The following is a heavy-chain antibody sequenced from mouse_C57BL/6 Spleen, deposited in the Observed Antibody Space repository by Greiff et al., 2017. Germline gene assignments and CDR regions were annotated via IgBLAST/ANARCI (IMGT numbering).Heavy chain of an antibody. J-gene: IGHJ2*01. CDR2: IRNKANGYTT. D-gene: IGHD1-1*01. V-gene: IGHV7-3*01. CDR3: ARFPYGSVFDY. CDR1: GFTFTDSY. Sequence: EVKVVESGGGLVQPGGSLSLSCAASGFTFTDSYMSWVRQPPGKALEWLGFIRNKANGYTTEYSASVKGRFTISRDNSQSILYLQMNALGAEDSATYYCARFPYGSVFDYWGQGTTLTVSS.